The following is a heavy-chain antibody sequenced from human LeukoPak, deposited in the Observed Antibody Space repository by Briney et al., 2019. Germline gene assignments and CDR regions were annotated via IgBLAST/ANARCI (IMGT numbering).Heavy chain of an antibody. CDR3: VRDWDHYDFDS. CDR1: GFTFSDHY. D-gene: IGHD3-3*01. CDR2: INGVGSDR. Sequence: GGSLRLSCAASGFTFSDHYIHWVRHAPGKGLGWVSRINGVGSDRIYADSVKGRFTISRDNARNMVYLQMNSLRVEDTAMYYCVRDWDHYDFDSWGQGTLVTVSS. V-gene: IGHV3-74*01. J-gene: IGHJ5*01.